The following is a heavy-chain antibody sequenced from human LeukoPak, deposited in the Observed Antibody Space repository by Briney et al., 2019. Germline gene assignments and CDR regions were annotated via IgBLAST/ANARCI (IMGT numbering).Heavy chain of an antibody. CDR2: IYWNDDK. D-gene: IGHD6-13*01. V-gene: IGHV2-5*01. CDR3: AHREVKYSGKDGHAFDI. Sequence: SGPTLVKPTQTLTLTCTFSGFSLSTNGEGVGWTRQSPGKALEWLALIYWNDDKRYSPSLKSRLTITKDTSKNQVVLTMTNVDPVDAGTYYCAHREVKYSGKDGHAFDIWGPGTTVIVSS. J-gene: IGHJ3*02. CDR1: GFSLSTNGEG.